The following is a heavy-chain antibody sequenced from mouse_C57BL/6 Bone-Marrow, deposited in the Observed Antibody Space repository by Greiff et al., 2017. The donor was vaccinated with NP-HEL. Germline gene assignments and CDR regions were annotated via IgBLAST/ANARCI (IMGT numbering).Heavy chain of an antibody. CDR2: IDPSDSYT. J-gene: IGHJ1*03. V-gene: IGHV1-59*01. Sequence: QVQLQQPGAELVRPGTSVKLSCKASGYTFTSYWMQWVKQRPGQGLEWIGVIDPSDSYTNYNQKFKGKATLTVDTSSSTAYMQLSSLTSEDSAVYYCARISRSSLYLYFYGWGTGATVT. D-gene: IGHD1-1*01. CDR3: ARISRSSLYLYFYG. CDR1: GYTFTSYW.